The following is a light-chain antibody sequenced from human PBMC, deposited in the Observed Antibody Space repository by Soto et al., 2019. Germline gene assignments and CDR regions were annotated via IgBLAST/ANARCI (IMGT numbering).Light chain of an antibody. CDR1: SSNIGAG. CDR3: QHYVTWPLT. CDR2: DTS. J-gene: IGKJ4*01. V-gene: IGKV3-15*01. Sequence: VLTQPPSVSGAPGQRVTISCTGSSSNIGAGNDVHWYQQKPGQTPRLLIYDTSIRATGVPARFSGSRSGAEFTLTISSLQSEDFAVYYCQHYVTWPLTFGGGTKVDIK.